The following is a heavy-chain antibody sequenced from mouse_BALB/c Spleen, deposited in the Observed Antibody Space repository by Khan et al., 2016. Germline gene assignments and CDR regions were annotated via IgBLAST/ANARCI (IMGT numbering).Heavy chain of an antibody. Sequence: VRLQQSGAELVKPGASVKLSCTASGFNIKDTYMHWVKQRPEQGLEWIGRIDPANGNSKYDPKFQGKATITADTSSNTAYLQLSSLTSEDTAFYSCARSNYVSSEEGYSMDYWGQGTSVTVSS. J-gene: IGHJ4*01. D-gene: IGHD2-12*01. CDR3: ARSNYVSSEEGYSMDY. V-gene: IGHV14-3*02. CDR2: IDPANGNS. CDR1: GFNIKDTY.